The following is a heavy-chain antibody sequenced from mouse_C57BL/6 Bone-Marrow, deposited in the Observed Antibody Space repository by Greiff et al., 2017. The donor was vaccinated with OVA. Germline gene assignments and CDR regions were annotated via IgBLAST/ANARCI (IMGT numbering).Heavy chain of an antibody. CDR3: TRLLRYGYFDV. J-gene: IGHJ1*03. D-gene: IGHD1-1*01. Sequence: VHVKQSGAELVRPGASVKLSCTASGFNIKDDYMHWVKQRPEQGLEWIGWIGPENGDTEYASKFQGKATITADTSSNTAYLQLSSLTSEDTAVYYCTRLLRYGYFDVWGTGTTVTVSS. V-gene: IGHV14-4*01. CDR2: IGPENGDT. CDR1: GFNIKDDY.